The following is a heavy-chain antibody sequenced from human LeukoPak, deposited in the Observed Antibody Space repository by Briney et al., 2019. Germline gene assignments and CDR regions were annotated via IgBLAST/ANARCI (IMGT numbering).Heavy chain of an antibody. Sequence: PSETLSLTCTVSGGSISSYYWSWIRQPPGKGLEWIGYIYYSGSTNYNPSLKSRVTISVDTSKNQSSLKLSSVTAADTAVYYCARAGSSWYVDVWGKGTTVTVSS. CDR3: ARAGSSWYVDV. CDR1: GGSISSYY. CDR2: IYYSGST. J-gene: IGHJ6*03. V-gene: IGHV4-59*01. D-gene: IGHD6-13*01.